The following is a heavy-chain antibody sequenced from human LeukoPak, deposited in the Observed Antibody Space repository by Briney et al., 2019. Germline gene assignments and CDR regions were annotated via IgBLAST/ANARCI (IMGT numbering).Heavy chain of an antibody. CDR1: GYTFTSYG. D-gene: IGHD1-26*01. Sequence: ASVKVSCKASGYTFTSYGISWVRQAPGQGLEWMGWISAYNGNTNYAQKLQGRVTMTTDTSTSTAYMELRSLRSDDTAVYYCARGDPFIVGATSLDYWGQGTLVTVSS. V-gene: IGHV1-18*01. CDR2: ISAYNGNT. J-gene: IGHJ4*02. CDR3: ARGDPFIVGATSLDY.